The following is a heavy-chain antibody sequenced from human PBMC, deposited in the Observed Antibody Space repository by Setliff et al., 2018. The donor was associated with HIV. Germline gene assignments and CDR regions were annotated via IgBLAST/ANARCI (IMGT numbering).Heavy chain of an antibody. CDR3: ARDGTIFHYGMDV. CDR1: GGSLSSYY. J-gene: IGHJ6*02. V-gene: IGHV4-59*01. Sequence: PSETLSLTCSVSGGSLSSYYWSWIRQPPGKGLEWIGYVYYSGTTNYNPSLKSRVSMSVDTSKNQFSLRLSSVTAADTAVYYCARDGTIFHYGMDVWGQGTTVTVSS. CDR2: VYYSGTT. D-gene: IGHD3-3*01.